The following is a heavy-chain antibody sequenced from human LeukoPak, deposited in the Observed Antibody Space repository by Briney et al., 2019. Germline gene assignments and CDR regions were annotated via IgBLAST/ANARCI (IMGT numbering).Heavy chain of an antibody. CDR2: IKSKSNGGTT. Sequence: GSLRLSCAASGFSFSAAWMNWVRQAPAKGREWVGRIKSKSNGGTTDFAAPVGDGCTTSRHDSKNTLNLQMARLRTEYTAVYSCVAHLAGTNSPYFDYWGQGTLVTVSS. V-gene: IGHV3-15*01. CDR3: VAHLAGTNSPYFDY. D-gene: IGHD4/OR15-4a*01. J-gene: IGHJ4*02. CDR1: GFSFSAAW.